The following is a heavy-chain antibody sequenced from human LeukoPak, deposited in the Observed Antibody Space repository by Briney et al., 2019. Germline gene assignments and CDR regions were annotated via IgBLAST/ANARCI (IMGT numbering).Heavy chain of an antibody. D-gene: IGHD2-15*01. J-gene: IGHJ4*02. V-gene: IGHV3-23*01. CDR3: AKNDIVVVVAATYYFDY. CDR2: ISGSGGST. Sequence: PGGSLRLSCAASGFTFSSYAMSWVRQAPGKGLEWVSAISGSGGSTYYADSVKGRFTISRDNSKNTLCLQMNSLRAEDTAVYYCAKNDIVVVVAATYYFDYWGQGTLVTVSS. CDR1: GFTFSSYA.